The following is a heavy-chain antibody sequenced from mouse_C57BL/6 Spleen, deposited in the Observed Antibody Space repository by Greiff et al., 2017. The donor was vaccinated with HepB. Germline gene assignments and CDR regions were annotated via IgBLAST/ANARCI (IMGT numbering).Heavy chain of an antibody. CDR3: ARKILRGNYFDY. J-gene: IGHJ2*01. CDR2: IDPSDSYT. V-gene: IGHV1-69*01. Sequence: QVQLQQPGAELVMPGASVKLSCKASGYTFTSYWMHWVKQRPGQGLEWIGEIDPSDSYTKYNQKFKGKSTLTVDKSSSTAYMQLSSLTSEDSAVYYCARKILRGNYFDYWGQGTTLTVSS. D-gene: IGHD1-1*01. CDR1: GYTFTSYW.